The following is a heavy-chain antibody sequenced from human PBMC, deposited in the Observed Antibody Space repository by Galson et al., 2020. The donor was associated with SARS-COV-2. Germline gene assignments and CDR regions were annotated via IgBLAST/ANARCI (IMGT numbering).Heavy chain of an antibody. D-gene: IGHD6-19*01. Sequence: KIGESLKISCKGSGYIFTSYWISWVRQMPGKGLEWMGRIDPTDSYTNYSPSFQGRVTISVDKSVSTASLQWSGLRASDTAIYYCARLSIPVGGSVDYGGQGTLVTVSS. V-gene: IGHV5-10-1*01. J-gene: IGHJ4*02. CDR1: GYIFTSYW. CDR3: ARLSIPVGGSVDY. CDR2: IDPTDSYT.